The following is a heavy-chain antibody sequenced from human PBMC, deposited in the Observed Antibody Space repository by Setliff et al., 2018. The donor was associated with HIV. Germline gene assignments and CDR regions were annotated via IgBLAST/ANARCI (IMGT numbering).Heavy chain of an antibody. V-gene: IGHV4-4*02. D-gene: IGHD2-2*01. CDR1: GGSLSSDNW. J-gene: IGHJ6*02. CDR2: IYHTEYT. CDR3: ARGHCSGTNCYGVDYYGMDV. Sequence: SETLSLTCAVSGGSLSSDNWWTWVRQPPGKGLEWIGEIYHTEYTDYSPSLKSRVSMSVDRSKNQFSLNLTSVTAADTAVYYCARGHCSGTNCYGVDYYGMDVWGQGTTVTVSS.